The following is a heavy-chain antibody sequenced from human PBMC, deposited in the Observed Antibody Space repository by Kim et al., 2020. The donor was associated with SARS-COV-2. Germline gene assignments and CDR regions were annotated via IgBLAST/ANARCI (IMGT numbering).Heavy chain of an antibody. Sequence: GGSLRLSCAASGFTFSSYSMNWVRQAPGKGLEWVSSISSSSSYIYYADSVKGRFTISRDNAKNSLYLQMNSLRAEDTAVYYCARDGEVVPAAGRYWYYGMDVWGQGTTVTVSS. CDR1: GFTFSSYS. CDR2: ISSSSSYI. J-gene: IGHJ6*02. V-gene: IGHV3-21*01. D-gene: IGHD2-2*01. CDR3: ARDGEVVPAAGRYWYYGMDV.